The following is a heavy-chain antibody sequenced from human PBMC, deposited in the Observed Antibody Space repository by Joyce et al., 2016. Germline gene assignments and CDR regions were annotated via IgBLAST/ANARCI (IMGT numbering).Heavy chain of an antibody. Sequence: EVQLVESGGGLIQHGGSLRLSCEVSGFRVSDYYMSWVRQAPGKGLEWVSVLYTSGSTYYADSVEGRFTVSRDYSTNTLHLEMNFVRAEDTALYYCARGLNDAFDIWGQGTMVTVTS. CDR3: ARGLNDAFDI. J-gene: IGHJ3*02. CDR2: LYTSGST. CDR1: GFRVSDYY. V-gene: IGHV3-53*01.